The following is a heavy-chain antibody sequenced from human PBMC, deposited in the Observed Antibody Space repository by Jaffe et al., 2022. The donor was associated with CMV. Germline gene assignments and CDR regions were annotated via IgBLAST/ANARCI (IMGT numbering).Heavy chain of an antibody. CDR1: GGSISSSSYY. CDR2: IYYSGST. CDR3: ARRSRGYFIPLA. Sequence: QLQLQESGPGLVKPSETLSLTCTVSGGSISSSSYYWGWIRQPPGKGLEWIGSIYYSGSTYYNPSLKSRVTISVDTSKNQFSLKLSSVTAADTAVYYCARRSRGYFIPLAWGQGTLVTVSS. J-gene: IGHJ4*02. V-gene: IGHV4-39*01. D-gene: IGHD3-9*01.